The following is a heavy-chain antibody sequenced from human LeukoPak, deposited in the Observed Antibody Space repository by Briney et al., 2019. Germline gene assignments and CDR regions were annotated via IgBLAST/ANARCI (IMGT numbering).Heavy chain of an antibody. V-gene: IGHV4-30-2*01. D-gene: IGHD2-2*02. CDR1: GGSISSGGYS. CDR2: IYHSGST. Sequence: SETLSLTCAVSGGSISSGGYSWSWIRQPPGKGLEWIGYIYHSGSTYYNPSLKSRVTISVDTSKNQFSLKLSSVTAADTAVYYCARGGGRGHCSSTSCYRRGFDYWGQGTLVTVSS. CDR3: ARGGGRGHCSSTSCYRRGFDY. J-gene: IGHJ4*02.